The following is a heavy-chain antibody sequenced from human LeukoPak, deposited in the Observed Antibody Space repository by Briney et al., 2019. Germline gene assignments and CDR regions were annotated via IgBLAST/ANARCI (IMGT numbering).Heavy chain of an antibody. V-gene: IGHV3-30-3*01. CDR3: ARDSTNYYDFWSGYYLHYYYYGMDV. CDR2: ISYDGSNK. Sequence: GGSLRLSCAASGFTFSSYAMHWVRQAPGKGLEWVAVISYDGSNKYYAGSVKGRFTISRDNSKNTLYLQMNSLRAEDTAVYYCARDSTNYYDFWSGYYLHYYYYGMDVWGQGTTVTVSS. D-gene: IGHD3-3*01. CDR1: GFTFSSYA. J-gene: IGHJ6*02.